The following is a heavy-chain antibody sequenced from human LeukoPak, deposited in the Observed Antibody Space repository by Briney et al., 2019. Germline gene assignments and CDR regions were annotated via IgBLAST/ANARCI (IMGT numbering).Heavy chain of an antibody. Sequence: SETLSLTCTVSDGSINSITYYWAWIRQPPGKGLEWLGSIYYTGTTFYNPSLKSRVTISIDTSKNQFSLNLTSLTAADTAVYYCARDDSSGWYFFDYWGQGTLVTVSS. D-gene: IGHD6-19*01. CDR2: IYYTGTT. CDR3: ARDDSSGWYFFDY. V-gene: IGHV4-39*07. CDR1: DGSINSITYY. J-gene: IGHJ4*02.